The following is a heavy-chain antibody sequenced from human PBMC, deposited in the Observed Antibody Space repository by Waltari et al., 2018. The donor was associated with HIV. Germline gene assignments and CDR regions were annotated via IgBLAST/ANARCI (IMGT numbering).Heavy chain of an antibody. CDR1: GGSVGASSSS. CDR3: ARRGSGWYNWYFDL. Sequence: QLQLQESGPGLVKPSETVTLICAVSGGSVGASSSSWGWIRQPPGKGLEWVGSLHYSGTTFHNPSLESRVSMSVEKSKNQFSLTINSVTDTDTAVYFCARRGSGWYNWYFDLWGRGTLVTVSS. CDR2: LHYSGTT. D-gene: IGHD6-19*01. J-gene: IGHJ2*01. V-gene: IGHV4-39*01.